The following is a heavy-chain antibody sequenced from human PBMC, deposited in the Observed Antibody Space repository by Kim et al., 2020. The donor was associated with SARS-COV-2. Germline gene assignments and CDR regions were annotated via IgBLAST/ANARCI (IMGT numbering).Heavy chain of an antibody. CDR1: GYTFTSYA. Sequence: ASVKVSCKASGYTFTSYAMNWVRQAPGQGLEWMGWINTNTGNPTYAQGFTGRFVFSLDTSVSTAYLQISSLKAEDTAVYYCARDHPQHNSSSWRDFDYWGQGTLVTVSS. CDR2: INTNTGNP. J-gene: IGHJ4*02. D-gene: IGHD6-13*01. V-gene: IGHV7-4-1*02. CDR3: ARDHPQHNSSSWRDFDY.